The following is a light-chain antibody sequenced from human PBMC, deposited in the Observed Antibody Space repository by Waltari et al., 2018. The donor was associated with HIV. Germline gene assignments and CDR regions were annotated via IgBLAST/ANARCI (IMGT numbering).Light chain of an antibody. CDR2: ARN. V-gene: IGLV3-19*01. CDR3: NSRDSSVNPLQVI. Sequence: SSELTQDPSVSVALGQTVKITCQGDSIRSYYASWYTKKQGQAPVLVIYARNNRPSGIPDRFSGSSSGDTASLTITGAQAEDEAAYYCNSRDSSVNPLQVIFGGGTKVTVL. J-gene: IGLJ2*01. CDR1: SIRSYY.